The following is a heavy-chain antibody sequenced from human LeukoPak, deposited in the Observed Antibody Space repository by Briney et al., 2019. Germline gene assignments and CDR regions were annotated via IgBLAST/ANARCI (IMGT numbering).Heavy chain of an antibody. CDR1: GYTFTGYY. V-gene: IGHV1-2*02. J-gene: IGHJ4*02. CDR2: INPNSGGT. D-gene: IGHD3-22*01. CDR3: AIRALDYDTSGYLLDY. Sequence: ASVKVPCKASGYTFTGYYMHWVRQAPGQGLEWMGRINPNSGGTNYAQKFQGRVTMTRDTSISTAFMELSRLRSDDTAVYYCAIRALDYDTSGYLLDYWGQGTLVTISS.